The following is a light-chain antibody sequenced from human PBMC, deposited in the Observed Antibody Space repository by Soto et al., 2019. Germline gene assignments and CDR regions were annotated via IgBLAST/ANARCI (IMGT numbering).Light chain of an antibody. CDR2: DAS. J-gene: IGKJ5*01. CDR1: QSVSSY. V-gene: IGKV3-11*01. Sequence: EIRLTQSPATLSLSPGERATLSCRASQSVSSYLAWYQQKPGQAPRLLIYDASNRATGIPARFSGSGSGTDFTLTISSLEPEDFAVYYCKQRSNWITFGQGTRLEIK. CDR3: KQRSNWIT.